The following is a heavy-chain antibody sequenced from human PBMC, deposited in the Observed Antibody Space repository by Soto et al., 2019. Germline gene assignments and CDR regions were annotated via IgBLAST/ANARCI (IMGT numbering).Heavy chain of an antibody. CDR2: IYYSGST. V-gene: IGHV4-59*01. J-gene: IGHJ4*02. D-gene: IGHD3-3*01. CDR3: ARRVSDFWSGYFDY. CDR1: GGSISSYY. Sequence: SLTCTVSGGSISSYYWSWIRQPPGKGLEWIGYIYYSGSTNYNPSLKSRVTISVDTSKNQFSLKLSSVTAADTAVYYCARRVSDFWSGYFDYWGQGTLVTVSS.